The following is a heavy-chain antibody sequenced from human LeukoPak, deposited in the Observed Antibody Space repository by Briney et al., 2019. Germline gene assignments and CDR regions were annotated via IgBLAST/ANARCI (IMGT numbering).Heavy chain of an antibody. D-gene: IGHD5-12*01. CDR1: GESFGWVGLY. V-gene: IGHV4-61*08. CDR2: TFHTGKT. J-gene: IGHJ4*02. Sequence: SDPLSLICTLSGESFGWVGLYWGSIYKPPGKRPEWICDTFHTGKTNYTPSLRSRATISLDTSKSQFSLKLSSVTAADTAVYYCARHEISGGYDGLFDYWGEGTLVTVSS. CDR3: ARHEISGGYDGLFDY.